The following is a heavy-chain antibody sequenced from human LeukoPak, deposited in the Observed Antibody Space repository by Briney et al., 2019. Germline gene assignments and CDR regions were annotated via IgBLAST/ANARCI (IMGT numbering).Heavy chain of an antibody. CDR2: IYYSGST. Sequence: PSQTLSLTCTVSGGSISSGDYYWSWIRQPPGKGLEWIGYIYYSGSTYYNPSLKSRVTISVDTSKNQFSLKLSSVTAADTAVYYCARSPYGGVRGESPFDYWGQGTLVTVSS. J-gene: IGHJ4*02. CDR1: GGSISSGDYY. D-gene: IGHD3-16*01. V-gene: IGHV4-30-4*08. CDR3: ARSPYGGVRGESPFDY.